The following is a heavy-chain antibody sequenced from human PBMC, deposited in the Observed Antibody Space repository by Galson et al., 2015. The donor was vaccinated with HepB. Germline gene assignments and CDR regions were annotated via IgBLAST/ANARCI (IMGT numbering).Heavy chain of an antibody. CDR1: GFTFSSYS. V-gene: IGHV3-48*04. CDR2: ISSSSSTI. J-gene: IGHJ4*02. CDR3: ARVLYQWFGEPNPSGY. Sequence: SLRLSCAASGFTFSSYSMNWVRQAPGKGLEWVSYISSSSSTIYYADSVKGRFTISRDNAKNSLYLQMNSLRAEDTAVYYCARVLYQWFGEPNPSGYWGQGTLVTVSS. D-gene: IGHD3-10*01.